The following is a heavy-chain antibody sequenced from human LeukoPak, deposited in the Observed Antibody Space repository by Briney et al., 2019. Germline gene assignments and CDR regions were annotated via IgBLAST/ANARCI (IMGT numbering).Heavy chain of an antibody. CDR1: GGSISSGGYY. CDR3: ARDGDGSGRLDY. V-gene: IGHV4-30-2*01. J-gene: IGHJ4*02. D-gene: IGHD3-10*01. Sequence: SETLSLTCTVSGGSISSGGYYWSWIRQPPGKGLEWIGYIYHSGSTYCNPSLKSRVTISVDTSKNQFSLKLSSVTAADTAVYYCARDGDGSGRLDYWGQGTLVTVSS. CDR2: IYHSGST.